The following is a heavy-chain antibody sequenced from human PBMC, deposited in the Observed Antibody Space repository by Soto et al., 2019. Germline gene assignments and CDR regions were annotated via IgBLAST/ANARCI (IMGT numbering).Heavy chain of an antibody. V-gene: IGHV3-30*18. CDR1: GFTFSSYG. CDR3: AKCFMVATFEYYYGMDV. D-gene: IGHD5-12*01. CDR2: ISYDGGNK. Sequence: LRLSCAASGFTFSSYGMHWVRQAPGKGLEWVAVISYDGGNKYYADSVKGRLTISRDNSKNTLYLKMNSLRAEDTAVYYCAKCFMVATFEYYYGMDVWGQGTTVTVSS. J-gene: IGHJ6*02.